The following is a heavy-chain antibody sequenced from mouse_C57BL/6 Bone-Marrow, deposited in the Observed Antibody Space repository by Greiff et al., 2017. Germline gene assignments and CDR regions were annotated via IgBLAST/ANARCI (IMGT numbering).Heavy chain of an antibody. CDR2: IDPENGDT. CDR3: TTPLCHDEGY. J-gene: IGHJ2*02. Sequence: EVQLQQSGAELVRPGASVKLSCTASGFNIQDDYMHWVKPRPEQGLEWIGWIDPENGDTEYASTFQGKATITADTSSKTAYLQPRILTSEDTAVYYCTTPLCHDEGYWGQGTSRTVSS. V-gene: IGHV14-4*01. CDR1: GFNIQDDY. D-gene: IGHD1-1*02.